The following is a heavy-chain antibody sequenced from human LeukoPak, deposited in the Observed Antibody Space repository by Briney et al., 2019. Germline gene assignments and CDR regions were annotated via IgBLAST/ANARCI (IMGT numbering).Heavy chain of an antibody. Sequence: PGGSLRISCAASGFTFSSYSMTWVRQTPGKGLEWVSGISDSGDSTYYADSVKGRFTISRDNSRNTLYLEVNSLRAEDTAVYYCTKWSGFGNDWGQGALVTVSS. V-gene: IGHV3-23*01. D-gene: IGHD3-10*01. CDR1: GFTFSSYS. CDR2: ISDSGDST. CDR3: TKWSGFGND. J-gene: IGHJ4*02.